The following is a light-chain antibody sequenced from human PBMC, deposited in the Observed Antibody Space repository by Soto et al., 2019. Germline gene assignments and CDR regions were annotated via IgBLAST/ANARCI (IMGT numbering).Light chain of an antibody. J-gene: IGKJ1*01. CDR2: GAS. CDR3: QQYGTSPK. CDR1: QSVRNNY. V-gene: IGKV3-20*01. Sequence: IVLAQSPGTLSLSPGERATLSCRASQSVRNNYLAWYQRKPGQAPRLLIFGASSRATGIPDRFSGSGSGTDFTLTISRLEPEDFAVYYCQQYGTSPKFGQGTKVDIK.